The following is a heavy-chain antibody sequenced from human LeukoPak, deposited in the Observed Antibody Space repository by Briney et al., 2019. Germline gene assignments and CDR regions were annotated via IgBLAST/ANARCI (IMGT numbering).Heavy chain of an antibody. V-gene: IGHV4-59*12. J-gene: IGHJ4*02. D-gene: IGHD3-10*01. CDR1: GGSISSYY. Sequence: SETLPLTCTVSGGSISSYYWSWIRQPPGKGLEWIGYIYYSGSTNHNPSLKSRVTISVDTSKNQFSLKLSSVTAADTAVYYCASVGRAPDYWGQGTLVTVSS. CDR2: IYYSGST. CDR3: ASVGRAPDY.